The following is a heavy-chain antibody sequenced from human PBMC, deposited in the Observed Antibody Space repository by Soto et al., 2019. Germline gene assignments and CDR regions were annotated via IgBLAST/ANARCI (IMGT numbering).Heavy chain of an antibody. CDR1: GGSISSYY. CDR2: IYYSGST. D-gene: IGHD6-25*01. V-gene: IGHV4-59*01. Sequence: SETLSLTCTVSGGSISSYYWSWIRQPPGKGLEWIGYIYYSGSTNYNPSLKSRVTISVDTSKNQFSLKLSSVTAADTAVYYCAREEGSSGYYYYMDVWGKGTTVTVSS. CDR3: AREEGSSGYYYYMDV. J-gene: IGHJ6*03.